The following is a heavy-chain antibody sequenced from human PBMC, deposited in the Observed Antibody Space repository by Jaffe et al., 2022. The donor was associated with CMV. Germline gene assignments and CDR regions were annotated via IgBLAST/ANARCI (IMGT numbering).Heavy chain of an antibody. V-gene: IGHV3-21*01. CDR2: ISSSSSYI. Sequence: EVQLVESGGGLVKPGGSLRLSCAASGFTFSSYSMNWVRQAPGKGLEWVSSISSSSSYIYYADSVKGRFTISRDNAKNSLYLQMNSLRAEDTAVYYCARTGQNYDILTGYYDMNYFDYWGQGTLVTVSS. J-gene: IGHJ4*02. CDR1: GFTFSSYS. CDR3: ARTGQNYDILTGYYDMNYFDY. D-gene: IGHD3-9*01.